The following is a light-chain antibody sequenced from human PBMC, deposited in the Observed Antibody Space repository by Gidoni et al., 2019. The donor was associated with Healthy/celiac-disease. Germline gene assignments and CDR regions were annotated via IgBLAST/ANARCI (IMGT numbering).Light chain of an antibody. CDR1: QSVSSN. Sequence: DILITQSPATQSVAQGERATLPSRASQSVSSNLPWYQQKPGQAPRLLIYGASNRATGIPARYNGSGSGTEFTLTISSQQSEDCAVYFSQQYNNWPPITSGGGTKVEIK. CDR3: QQYNNWPPIT. CDR2: GAS. J-gene: IGKJ4*01. V-gene: IGKV3-15*01.